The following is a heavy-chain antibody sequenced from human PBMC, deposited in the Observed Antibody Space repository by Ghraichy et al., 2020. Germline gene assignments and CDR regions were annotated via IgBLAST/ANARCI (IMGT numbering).Heavy chain of an antibody. D-gene: IGHD3-10*01. CDR2: IWYDGSNK. Sequence: GGSLRLSCAASGFTFSSYGMHWVRQAPGKGLEWVPVIWYDGSNKYYADSVKGRFTISRDNSKNTLYLQMNSLRAEDTAVYYCARDRITMVRGVILYYYGMDVWGQGTTVTVFS. V-gene: IGHV3-33*01. CDR1: GFTFSSYG. J-gene: IGHJ6*02. CDR3: ARDRITMVRGVILYYYGMDV.